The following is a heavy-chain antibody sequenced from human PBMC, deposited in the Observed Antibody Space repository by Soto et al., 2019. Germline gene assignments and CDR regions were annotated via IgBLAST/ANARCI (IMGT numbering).Heavy chain of an antibody. V-gene: IGHV3-30*03. CDR1: GFTFSTYG. Sequence: PGGSLRLSCAASGFTFSTYGMHWVRQAPGKGLEWVAAMSYDGTKQYYVDSVKGRFTISRDNSRNTLFLQLNSLRDEDTAVYYCARDPTLRDYYDSSGYYPWFDPWGQGTLVTVSS. D-gene: IGHD3-22*01. J-gene: IGHJ5*02. CDR3: ARDPTLRDYYDSSGYYPWFDP. CDR2: MSYDGTKQ.